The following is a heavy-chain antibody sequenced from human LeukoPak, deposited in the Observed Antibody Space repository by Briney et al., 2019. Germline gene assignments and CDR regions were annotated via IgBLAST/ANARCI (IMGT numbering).Heavy chain of an antibody. J-gene: IGHJ4*02. CDR2: ISSSGSTI. CDR1: GFTFSSYE. V-gene: IGHV3-48*03. CDR3: ASIDFWSGYPLDY. Sequence: GGSLRLSCAASGFTFSSYEMNWVRQAPGKGLEWVSYISSSGSTIYYADSVKGRFTISRDNAKNSLYLQMNSLRAEDTAVYCCASIDFWSGYPLDYWGQGTLVTVSS. D-gene: IGHD3-3*01.